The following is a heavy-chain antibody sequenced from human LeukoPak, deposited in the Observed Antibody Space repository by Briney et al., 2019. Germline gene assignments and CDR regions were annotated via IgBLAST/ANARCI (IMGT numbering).Heavy chain of an antibody. CDR3: ARGAKMATRGFDY. CDR1: GGSISCGGYS. Sequence: SETLSLTCTVSGGSISCGGYSWNWIRQHPGKGLEWIGYIYNSGRSHTKPSLKSRVTISGDTSKNQLSLKLRYVTAADTAVYYCARGAKMATRGFDYWGQGTLVTVSS. J-gene: IGHJ4*02. V-gene: IGHV4-31*03. CDR2: IYNSGRS. D-gene: IGHD5-12*01.